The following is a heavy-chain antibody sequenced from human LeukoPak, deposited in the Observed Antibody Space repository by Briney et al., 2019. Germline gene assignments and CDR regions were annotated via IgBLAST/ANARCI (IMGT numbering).Heavy chain of an antibody. CDR3: ARLGLHCTNGVCYTG. D-gene: IGHD2-8*01. J-gene: IGHJ4*02. Sequence: GASVKVSCKASGYTFTGYYMHWVRQAPGQGLEWMGRINPNSGGTNYAQKFQGRVTMTRDTSISAAYMELSRLRSDDTAVYYCARLGLHCTNGVCYTGWGQGTLVTVSS. V-gene: IGHV1-2*06. CDR2: INPNSGGT. CDR1: GYTFTGYY.